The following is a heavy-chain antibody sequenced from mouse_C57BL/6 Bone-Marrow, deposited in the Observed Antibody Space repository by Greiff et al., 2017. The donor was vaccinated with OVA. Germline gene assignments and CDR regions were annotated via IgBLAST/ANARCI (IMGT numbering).Heavy chain of an antibody. CDR3: AREDWALFDY. CDR2: ISYDGSN. Sequence: EVKLMESGPGLVKPSQSLSLTCSVTGYSITSGYYWNWIRQFPGNKLEWMGYISYDGSNNYNPSLKNRISITRDTSKNQFFLKLNSVTTEDTATYYCAREDWALFDYWGQGTTLTVSS. D-gene: IGHD4-1*01. V-gene: IGHV3-6*01. CDR1: GYSITSGYY. J-gene: IGHJ2*01.